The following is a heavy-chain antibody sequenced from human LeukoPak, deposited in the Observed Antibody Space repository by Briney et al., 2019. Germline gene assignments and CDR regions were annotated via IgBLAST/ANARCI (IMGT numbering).Heavy chain of an antibody. CDR2: IIPILGIA. J-gene: IGHJ5*02. CDR3: ARDRATAMGPNWFDP. V-gene: IGHV1-69*04. D-gene: IGHD5-18*01. CDR1: GGTFSSYA. Sequence: GASVKVSCKASGGTFSSYAIIWVRQAPGQGLEWMGRIIPILGIANYAQKFQGRVTITADKSTSTACMELSSLRSEDTAVYYCARDRATAMGPNWFDPWGQGTLVTVSS.